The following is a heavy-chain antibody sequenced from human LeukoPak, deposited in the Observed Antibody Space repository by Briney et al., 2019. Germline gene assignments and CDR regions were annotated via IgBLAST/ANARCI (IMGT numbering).Heavy chain of an antibody. V-gene: IGHV1-18*04. CDR2: ISAYSGNT. J-gene: IGHJ6*02. D-gene: IGHD5-24*01. CDR3: ARDGVEMATYYYYAMDV. Sequence: VASVKVSCKASGNTFTSYGFSWVRQAPGQGLEWMGWISAYSGNTNFAQKFQGRVTMTTDTSTRTVYMELRSLRSDDTAVYYCARDGVEMATYYYYAMDVWGQGTTVTVSS. CDR1: GNTFTSYG.